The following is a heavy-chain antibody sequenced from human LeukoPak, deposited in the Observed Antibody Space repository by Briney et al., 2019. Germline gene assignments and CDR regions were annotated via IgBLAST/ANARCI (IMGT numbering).Heavy chain of an antibody. V-gene: IGHV4-38-2*02. CDR2: IYHSGRT. Sequence: PSETLSLTCIVSGDSIRSGYYWGWIRQPPGKGLEWIASIYHSGRTYQNPSLKSRVTISVDTSKTQFSLKQSSVTAADTAVYFCARANYFDSNAYYPYEYWGQETLVTVSS. CDR3: ARANYFDSNAYYPYEY. J-gene: IGHJ4*02. D-gene: IGHD3-22*01. CDR1: GDSIRSGYY.